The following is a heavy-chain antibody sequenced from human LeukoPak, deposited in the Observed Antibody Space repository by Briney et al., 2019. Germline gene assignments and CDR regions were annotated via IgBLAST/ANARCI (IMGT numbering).Heavy chain of an antibody. CDR3: ARDEDGGNSYSDY. D-gene: IGHD4-23*01. V-gene: IGHV3-11*01. J-gene: IGHJ4*02. CDR1: GFTFSDYY. CDR2: ISSSGSTI. Sequence: GGSLRLSCAASGFTFSDYYMSWIRQAPGKGLEWVSYISSSGSTIYYADSVKGRFAISRDNAKNSLYLQMSSLRAEDTAVYYCARDEDGGNSYSDYWGQGTLVTVSS.